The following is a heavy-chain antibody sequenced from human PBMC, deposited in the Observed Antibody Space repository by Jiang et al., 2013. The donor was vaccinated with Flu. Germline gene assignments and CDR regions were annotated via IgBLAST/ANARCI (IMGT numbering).Heavy chain of an antibody. Sequence: SCKGSGYSFTSYWIGWVRQMPGKGLEWMGIIYPGDSDTRYSPSFQGQVTISADKSISTAYLQWSSLKASDTAMYYCARQEHYYDSSGYPPLDAFDIWGQGTMVTVSS. CDR2: IYPGDSDT. V-gene: IGHV5-51*01. D-gene: IGHD3-22*01. CDR3: ARQEHYYDSSGYPPLDAFDI. J-gene: IGHJ3*02. CDR1: GYSFTSYW.